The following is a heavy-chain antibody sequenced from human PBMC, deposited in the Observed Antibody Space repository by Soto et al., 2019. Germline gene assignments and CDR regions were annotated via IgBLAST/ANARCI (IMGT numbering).Heavy chain of an antibody. CDR3: VYSSFYYHSNHYSYDH. Sequence: QITLKESGPPLVKPTEPLTLTCSFPGPSLSTSGVNINWIRQPPGKPLERLALIFWDDEKRYRPSLKSRLTITKDTYKNQVILTMTNMDPEDTATYYCVYSSFYYHSNHYSYDHWGQGTLVTVSS. V-gene: IGHV2-5*02. CDR2: IFWDDEK. J-gene: IGHJ5*02. CDR1: GPSLSTSGVN. D-gene: IGHD3-22*01.